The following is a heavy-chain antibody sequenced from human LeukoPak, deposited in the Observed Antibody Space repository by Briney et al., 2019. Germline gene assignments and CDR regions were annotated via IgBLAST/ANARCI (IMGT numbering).Heavy chain of an antibody. Sequence: VASVNVSCKASGGTFSSYAISWVRQAPGQGLEWMGGIIPIFGTANYAQKFQGRVTITTDESTSTAYMELSSLRSEDAAVYYCARAGSSSVGYYFDYWGQGTLVTVSS. CDR2: IIPIFGTA. D-gene: IGHD6-6*01. V-gene: IGHV1-69*05. CDR3: ARAGSSSVGYYFDY. CDR1: GGTFSSYA. J-gene: IGHJ4*02.